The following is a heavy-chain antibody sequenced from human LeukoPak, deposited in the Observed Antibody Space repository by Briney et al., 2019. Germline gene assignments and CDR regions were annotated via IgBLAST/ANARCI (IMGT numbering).Heavy chain of an antibody. J-gene: IGHJ4*02. CDR1: GGSFSGYY. CDR3: ARPPHYSSSWYYYDY. V-gene: IGHV4-34*01. Sequence: PSETLSLTCAVYGGSFSGYYWSWIRQPPGKGLEWIGEINHSGSTNYNPSLKSRVTISVDTSKNQFSLKLSSVTAADTAVYYCARPPHYSSSWYYYDYWGQGTLVTVSS. D-gene: IGHD6-13*01. CDR2: INHSGST.